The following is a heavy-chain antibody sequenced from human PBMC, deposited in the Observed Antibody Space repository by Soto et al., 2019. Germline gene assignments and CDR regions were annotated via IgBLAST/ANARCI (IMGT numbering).Heavy chain of an antibody. Sequence: QVQLQESGPGLVKPSQTLSLTCTVSGGSISSGGYYWSWIRRHPGKGLEWIVYIYYSGSTYYNPSLKSRVTISGDTSKNQFSLKLSSVTAADTAVYYCARGGIAAAAPPDYWGQGTLVTVSS. CDR2: IYYSGST. CDR3: ARGGIAAAAPPDY. J-gene: IGHJ4*02. V-gene: IGHV4-31*03. D-gene: IGHD6-13*01. CDR1: GGSISSGGYY.